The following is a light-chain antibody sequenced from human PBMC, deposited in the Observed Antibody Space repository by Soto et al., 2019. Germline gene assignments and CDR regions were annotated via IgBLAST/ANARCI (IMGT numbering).Light chain of an antibody. V-gene: IGKV1-39*01. CDR2: AAS. Sequence: DIQMTQSPSSLSASVGDRVTITCRASQSISNYLNWYQQKPGKAPKLLIYAASSLQSGVPSRFSGSRSGTDFTLTISILQPDDFASYYCQQSYKTPLTFGGGTKVEI. CDR1: QSISNY. CDR3: QQSYKTPLT. J-gene: IGKJ4*01.